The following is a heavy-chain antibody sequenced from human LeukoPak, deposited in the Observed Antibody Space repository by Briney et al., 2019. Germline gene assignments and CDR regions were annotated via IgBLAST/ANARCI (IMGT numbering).Heavy chain of an antibody. V-gene: IGHV4-39*07. J-gene: IGHJ5*02. D-gene: IGHD3-10*01. Sequence: SETLSLTCTVSGGSISSSSYYWGWIRQPPGKGLEWIGSIYYSGSTYYNPSLKSRVTISVDTSKNQFSLKLSSVTAADTAVYFCARYYGSYNWFDPWGQGTLVTVSS. CDR1: GGSISSSSYY. CDR2: IYYSGST. CDR3: ARYYGSYNWFDP.